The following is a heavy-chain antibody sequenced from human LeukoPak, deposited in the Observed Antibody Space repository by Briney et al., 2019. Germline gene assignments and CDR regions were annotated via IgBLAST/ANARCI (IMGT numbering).Heavy chain of an antibody. V-gene: IGHV3-23*01. J-gene: IGHJ3*02. D-gene: IGHD1-26*01. Sequence: GGSLRLSCAASGFTVSSNYMSWVRQAPGKGLEWVSAISGSGGSTYYADSVKGRFTISRDNSKNTLYLQMNSLRAEDTAVYYCAKGGLEWDRFDAFDIWGQGTMVTVSS. CDR2: ISGSGGST. CDR1: GFTVSSNY. CDR3: AKGGLEWDRFDAFDI.